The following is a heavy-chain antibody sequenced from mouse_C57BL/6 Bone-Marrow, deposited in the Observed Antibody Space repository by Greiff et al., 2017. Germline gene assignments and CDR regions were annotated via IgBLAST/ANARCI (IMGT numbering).Heavy chain of an antibody. CDR2: IDPENGDT. J-gene: IGHJ2*01. Sequence: EVQLQQSGAELVRPGASVKLTCTASGFNIKDDYMHWVKQRPEQGLEWIGWIDPENGDTEYASKFQGKATIPADTSSNTASLQLSILTSEDTAVYSCTRDYGSLVYWGQGTTLTVSS. CDR1: GFNIKDDY. CDR3: TRDYGSLVY. V-gene: IGHV14-4*01. D-gene: IGHD1-1*01.